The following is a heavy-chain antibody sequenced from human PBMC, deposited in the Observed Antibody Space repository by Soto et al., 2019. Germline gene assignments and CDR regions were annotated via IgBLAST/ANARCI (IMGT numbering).Heavy chain of an antibody. CDR3: AKDRCAPSTCFFDY. D-gene: IGHD2-21*01. CDR1: GFTLSSYA. J-gene: IGHJ4*02. V-gene: IGHV3-23*01. CDR2: VSANGAGT. Sequence: EVQLLESGGGLVQPGGSLRLSCAASGFTLSSYAMGWVRQAPGKGLEGVSAVSANGAGTYFADSVKGRFTTSRDNSKNTLYLQMRALGAEDTAVYFCAKDRCAPSTCFFDYWGQGTLVTVSS.